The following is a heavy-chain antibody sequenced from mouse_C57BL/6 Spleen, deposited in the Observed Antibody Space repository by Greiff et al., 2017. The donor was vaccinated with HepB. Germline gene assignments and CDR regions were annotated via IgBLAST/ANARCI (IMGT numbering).Heavy chain of an antibody. CDR3: ARGGARIYYGNYDWYFDV. CDR1: GYTFTDYY. Sequence: EVQLQQSGPELVKPGASVKISCKASGYTFTDYYMNWVKQSHGKSLEWIGDINPNNGGTSYNQKFKGKATLTVDKSSSTAYMELRSLTSEDSAVYYCARGGARIYYGNYDWYFDVWGTGTTVTVSS. D-gene: IGHD2-1*01. J-gene: IGHJ1*03. V-gene: IGHV1-26*01. CDR2: INPNNGGT.